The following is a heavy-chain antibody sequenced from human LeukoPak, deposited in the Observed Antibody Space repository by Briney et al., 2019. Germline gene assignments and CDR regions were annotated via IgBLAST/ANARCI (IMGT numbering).Heavy chain of an antibody. CDR2: ISGDGHST. CDR1: GFTFHEYA. J-gene: IGHJ3*01. D-gene: IGHD1-26*01. Sequence: GGSLRLSCAASGFTFHEYAMHWVRQAPGKGLEWVSLISGDGHSTYYADSVKGRFTISRDNSKKSLHLQMNSLRSEDTALYYCARDKYRWELMSAFDVWGQGTMVTVSS. CDR3: ARDKYRWELMSAFDV. V-gene: IGHV3-43*02.